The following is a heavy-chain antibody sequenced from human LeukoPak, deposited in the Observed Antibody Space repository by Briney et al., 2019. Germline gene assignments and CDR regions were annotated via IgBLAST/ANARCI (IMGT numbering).Heavy chain of an antibody. CDR2: ISYDRSNK. CDR3: AELGITMIGGV. D-gene: IGHD3-10*02. J-gene: IGHJ6*04. Sequence: GRSLRLSCAASGFSFSSYGIHWVRQAPGKGLEWVAVISYDRSNKYYADSVKGRFTISRDNAKNSLYLQMNSLRAEDTAVYYCAELGITMIGGVWGKGTTVTISS. CDR1: GFSFSSYG. V-gene: IGHV3-30*18.